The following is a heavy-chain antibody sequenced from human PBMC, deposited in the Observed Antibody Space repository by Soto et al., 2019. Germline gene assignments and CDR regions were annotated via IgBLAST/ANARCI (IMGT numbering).Heavy chain of an antibody. CDR3: ATRPLRNYYDSSGYYSFDY. CDR1: GYTFTSYY. V-gene: IGHV1-46*01. CDR2: INPSGGST. Sequence: QVQLVQSGAEVKKPGASVKVSCKASGYTFTSYYMHWVRQAPGQGLEWMGIINPSGGSTSYAQKFRGRVTMNRDTSTRIVYMELSSLRSEDTAVYYCATRPLRNYYDSSGYYSFDYWGQGTLVTVSS. D-gene: IGHD3-22*01. J-gene: IGHJ4*02.